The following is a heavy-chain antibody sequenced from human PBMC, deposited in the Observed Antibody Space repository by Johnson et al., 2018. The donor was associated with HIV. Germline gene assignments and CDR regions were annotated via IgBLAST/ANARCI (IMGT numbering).Heavy chain of an antibody. Sequence: QVKLVESGGGVVQPGGSLRLSCAASGFTFSSYGMHWVRQAPGKGLEWVAVISYDGSNKYYADSVKGRFTISRDNSKNTLYLQMNSLRAEDTALYYCTRAILTAAGKNAFDIWGQGTMVTVSS. CDR2: ISYDGSNK. D-gene: IGHD6-13*01. V-gene: IGHV3-30*19. CDR3: TRAILTAAGKNAFDI. CDR1: GFTFSSYG. J-gene: IGHJ3*02.